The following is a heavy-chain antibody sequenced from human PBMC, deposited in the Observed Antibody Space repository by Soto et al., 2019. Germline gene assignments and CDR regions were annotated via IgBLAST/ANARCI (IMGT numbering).Heavy chain of an antibody. CDR3: ASGRDAYKVCGS. J-gene: IGHJ4*02. CDR2: IHPSGRT. D-gene: IGHD1-1*01. Sequence: QVQLQQWGAGLLKPSETLSLTCAVYGGSFSTYDLIWSRQPPRKGLEWIGEIHPSGRTNYNPSRWSRVTLSLDTSKNQFFLNLGSVTVAATAVYYCASGRDAYKVCGSWGQGTLVTVSS. CDR1: GGSFSTYD. V-gene: IGHV4-34*01.